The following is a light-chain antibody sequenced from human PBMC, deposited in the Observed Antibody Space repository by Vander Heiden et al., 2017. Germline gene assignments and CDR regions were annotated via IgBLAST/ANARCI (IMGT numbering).Light chain of an antibody. CDR2: MVS. Sequence: DVVVTQSPLPPLVNRGQPVCTSCRASESLVYSDGKTYLIWFQQRPGQSPRRLIYMVSDRGSGVPDRFSGSGSGADFALKISRVETEDAGIYYCMQGTHWPYTFGHGTKLEIK. V-gene: IGKV2-30*01. J-gene: IGKJ2*01. CDR3: MQGTHWPYT. CDR1: ESLVYSDGKTY.